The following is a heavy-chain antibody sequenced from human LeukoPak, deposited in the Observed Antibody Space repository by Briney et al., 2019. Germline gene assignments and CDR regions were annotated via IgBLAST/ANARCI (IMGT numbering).Heavy chain of an antibody. J-gene: IGHJ5*02. CDR2: ISSSSSYI. CDR3: ARGSQLVVAATLEDWFDP. V-gene: IGHV3-21*01. D-gene: IGHD2-15*01. CDR1: GFTFSGSA. Sequence: GGSLKLSCAASGFTFSGSAIHWVRQASGKGLEWVSSISSSSSYIYYADSVKGRFTISRDNAKNSLYLQMNSLRAEDTAVYYCARGSQLVVAATLEDWFDPWGQGTLVTVSS.